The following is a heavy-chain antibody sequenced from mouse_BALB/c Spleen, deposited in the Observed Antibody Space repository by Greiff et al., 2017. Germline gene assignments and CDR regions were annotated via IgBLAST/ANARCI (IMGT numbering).Heavy chain of an antibody. CDR2: ISSGGGST. D-gene: IGHD1-1*01. J-gene: IGHJ2*01. CDR1: GFAFSSYD. V-gene: IGHV5-12-1*01. Sequence: EVQLVESGGGLVKPGGSLKLSCAASGFAFSSYDMSWVRQTPEKRLEWVAYISSGGGSTYYPDTVKGRFTISRDNAKNTLYLQMSSLKSEDTAMYYCARHGSSDYFDYWGQGTTLPVSS. CDR3: ARHGSSDYFDY.